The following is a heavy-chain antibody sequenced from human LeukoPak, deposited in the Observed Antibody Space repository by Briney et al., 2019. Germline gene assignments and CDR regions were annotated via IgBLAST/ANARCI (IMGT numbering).Heavy chain of an antibody. D-gene: IGHD2-2*01. V-gene: IGHV3-30-3*01. J-gene: IGHJ4*02. CDR3: ARDGCSSTSCLPFDY. CDR1: GFTFSSYA. Sequence: GGSLRLSCAASGFTFSSYAMHWVRQAPGKGLEWVAVISYDGSNKYYADSVKGRFTISRDNSKNTLYLQMNSLRAEDTAVYYCARDGCSSTSCLPFDYWGQGTLVTVSS. CDR2: ISYDGSNK.